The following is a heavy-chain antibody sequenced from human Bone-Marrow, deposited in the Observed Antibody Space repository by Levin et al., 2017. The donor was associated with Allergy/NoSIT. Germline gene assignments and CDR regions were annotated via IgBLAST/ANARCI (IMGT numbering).Heavy chain of an antibody. CDR3: ASQYGDYYMYAFDI. CDR1: GFTFSSYS. Sequence: PGGSLRLSCAASGFTFSSYSMNWVRQAPGKGLEWVSSISSSSSYIYYADSVKGRFTISRENAKNSLYLQMNSLRAEDTAVYYCASQYGDYYMYAFDIWGQGTMVTVSS. CDR2: ISSSSSYI. J-gene: IGHJ3*02. V-gene: IGHV3-21*01. D-gene: IGHD4-17*01.